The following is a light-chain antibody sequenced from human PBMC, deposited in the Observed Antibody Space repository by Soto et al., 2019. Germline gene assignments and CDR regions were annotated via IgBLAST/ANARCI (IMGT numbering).Light chain of an antibody. J-gene: IGKJ2*01. V-gene: IGKV3-15*01. CDR1: QTVSDN. CDR3: QQYNNWPYT. CDR2: GAS. Sequence: ERVMTQSPATLSASPGERVTLFCRASQTVSDNLAWYQQKRGQAPRLLIYGASTRATGIPAKFSGSGSGTEFTLTISSLQSEDFAIYYCQQYNNWPYTFGQGTKLDIK.